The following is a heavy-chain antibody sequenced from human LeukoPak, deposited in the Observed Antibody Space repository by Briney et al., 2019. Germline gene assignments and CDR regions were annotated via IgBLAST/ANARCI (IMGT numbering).Heavy chain of an antibody. CDR3: ARDKRGYCSGGSCYYYYCYGMDV. J-gene: IGHJ6*02. D-gene: IGHD2-15*01. CDR2: ISYDGSNK. Sequence: GGSLRLSCAASGFTFSRYAMHWVRQAPGKGLEWVAVISYDGSNKYYADSVKGRFTISRDNSKNTLYLQMNSLRAEDTAVYYCARDKRGYCSGGSCYYYYCYGMDVWGQGTTVTVSS. V-gene: IGHV3-30*04. CDR1: GFTFSRYA.